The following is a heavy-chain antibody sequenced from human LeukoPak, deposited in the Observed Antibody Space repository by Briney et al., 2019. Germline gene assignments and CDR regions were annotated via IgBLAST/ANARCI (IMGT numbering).Heavy chain of an antibody. Sequence: SETLSLTCTVSGGSISSSSYYWGWIRQPPGKGLEWIGSIYYSGSTYYNPPLKSRVTISVDTSKNQFSLKLSSVTAADTAVYYCARRRDTHYFDYWGQGTLVTVSS. CDR2: IYYSGST. V-gene: IGHV4-39*01. CDR1: GGSISSSSYY. CDR3: ARRRDTHYFDY. J-gene: IGHJ4*02.